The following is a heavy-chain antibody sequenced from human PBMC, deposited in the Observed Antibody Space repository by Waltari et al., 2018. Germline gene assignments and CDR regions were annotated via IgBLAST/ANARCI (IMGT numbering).Heavy chain of an antibody. Sequence: QVHLGQSGDEVKKPGASVKVSCKASGYKFSDHGITWVRQAPGQGLEWLGWISPYNGNTNYAQTLRGRVTMTTDISTSTAYMELTSLRFDDTAVYYCARGDRIYYYYMDVWGNGTTIIIS. CDR3: ARGDRIYYYYMDV. CDR1: GYKFSDHG. CDR2: ISPYNGNT. J-gene: IGHJ6*03. V-gene: IGHV1-18*01.